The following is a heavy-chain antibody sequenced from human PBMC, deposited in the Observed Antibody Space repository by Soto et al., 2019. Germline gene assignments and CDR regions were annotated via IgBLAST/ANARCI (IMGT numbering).Heavy chain of an antibody. CDR2: IYYSGST. Sequence: SETLSLTCTVSGVSISSYYWSWILQPPGKGLEWIGYIYYSGSTNYNPSLKSRVTISVDTSKNQFSLKLSSVTAADTAVYYCARQFIAVASFGHFDHWGQGTLVTVSS. J-gene: IGHJ4*02. V-gene: IGHV4-59*08. CDR1: GVSISSYY. CDR3: ARQFIAVASFGHFDH. D-gene: IGHD6-19*01.